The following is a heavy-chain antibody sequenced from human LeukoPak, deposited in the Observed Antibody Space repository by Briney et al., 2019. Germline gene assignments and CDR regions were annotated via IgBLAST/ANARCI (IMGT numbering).Heavy chain of an antibody. Sequence: SETLSLTCTVSGGSVSSGSYYWGWIRQPPGKGLEWIGYIYYSGSTNYNPSLKSRVTISVDTSKNQFSLKLSSVTAADTAVYYCARDRSPEYSSGWYEYYYGMDVWGQGTTVTVSS. J-gene: IGHJ6*02. D-gene: IGHD6-19*01. CDR2: IYYSGST. CDR3: ARDRSPEYSSGWYEYYYGMDV. CDR1: GGSVSSGSYY. V-gene: IGHV4-61*01.